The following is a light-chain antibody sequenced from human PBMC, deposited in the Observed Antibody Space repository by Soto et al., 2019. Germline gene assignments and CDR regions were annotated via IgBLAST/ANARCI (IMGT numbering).Light chain of an antibody. V-gene: IGKV3-15*01. J-gene: IGKJ4*01. CDR3: QHYNDWPLT. CDR1: QNIWNK. Sequence: EIVMTQSPGTLSVSPWERVTLSCRASQNIWNKLAWYQQRPGQIPRLLMYDVFYRASGIPARFTGSGSQTEFTLTINSLQSEDFAVYYCQHYNDWPLTFGGGTKVDIK. CDR2: DVF.